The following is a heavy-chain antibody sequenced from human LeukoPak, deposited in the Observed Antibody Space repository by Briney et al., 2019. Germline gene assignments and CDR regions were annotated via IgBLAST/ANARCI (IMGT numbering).Heavy chain of an antibody. CDR3: ARTNFWSGH. J-gene: IGHJ4*02. D-gene: IGHD3-3*01. CDR1: GFTVSSNC. Sequence: TGGSLRLSCAAPGFTVSSNCMSWVRQAPGKGLDCVSVIYSGENPYYADSVKGRFTISRDNSKNAVYLQMNSLRAEDTAVYYCARTNFWSGHWGQGALVTVSS. V-gene: IGHV3-53*01. CDR2: IYSGENP.